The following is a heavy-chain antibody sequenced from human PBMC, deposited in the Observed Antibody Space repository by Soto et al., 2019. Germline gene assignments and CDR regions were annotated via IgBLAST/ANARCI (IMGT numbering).Heavy chain of an antibody. Sequence: QVQLVESGGGVVQSGRSLRLSCAASGFSFSSYGIHWVRQAPGEGLEWVAVISYDGSKEFYAESVKGRFTISRDNSKNTLYLEMNSLRVGDSAVYYCARERFYGSGSHSSYYYYYGMDVWGQGTTVTVSS. D-gene: IGHD3-10*01. CDR2: ISYDGSKE. V-gene: IGHV3-30-3*01. CDR1: GFSFSSYG. J-gene: IGHJ6*02. CDR3: ARERFYGSGSHSSYYYYYGMDV.